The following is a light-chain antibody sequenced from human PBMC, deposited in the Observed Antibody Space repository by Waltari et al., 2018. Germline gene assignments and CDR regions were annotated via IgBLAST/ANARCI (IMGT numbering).Light chain of an antibody. J-gene: IGKJ4*01. V-gene: IGKV2-29*03. CDR2: EVS. Sequence: DVVMTQTPLSLSVTPGQPASISCKSSQSLLSSYGKAYLYWYLHSPGQSPQLLIYEVSSRFSGVPDRFSGSGSETDFTLKISRVEAEDVGIYYCMQATHLPLTFGGGTMVDIK. CDR3: MQATHLPLT. CDR1: QSLLSSYGKAY.